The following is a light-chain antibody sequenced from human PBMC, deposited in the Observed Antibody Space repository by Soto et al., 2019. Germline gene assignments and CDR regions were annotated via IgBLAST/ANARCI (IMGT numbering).Light chain of an antibody. Sequence: EIVMTQSPATLSVSPGERATLSCGASQTIGSNSAWYQQKPGQAPRLLIYDTSTRAAGIPDRFSGSGSGTHFTLTVYILQSEDSAVYYCHQYNNWSRTFAQGTKVEI. V-gene: IGKV3-15*01. J-gene: IGKJ1*01. CDR3: HQYNNWSRT. CDR2: DTS. CDR1: QTIGSN.